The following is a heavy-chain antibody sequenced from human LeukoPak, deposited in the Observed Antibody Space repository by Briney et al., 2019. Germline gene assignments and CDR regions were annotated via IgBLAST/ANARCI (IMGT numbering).Heavy chain of an antibody. CDR1: NGSISGNNW. CDR3: ARAPSFYDNSGYSFDY. J-gene: IGHJ4*02. Sequence: PSGTLSLTCAVSNGSISGNNWWSWVRQPPRKGREWIGEIYHSGSTNYNPSLKSRVTISIDKSKNQFSLRLSSVTAADTAVYYCARAPSFYDNSGYSFDYWGQGTRVTVSS. V-gene: IGHV4-4*02. D-gene: IGHD3-22*01. CDR2: IYHSGST.